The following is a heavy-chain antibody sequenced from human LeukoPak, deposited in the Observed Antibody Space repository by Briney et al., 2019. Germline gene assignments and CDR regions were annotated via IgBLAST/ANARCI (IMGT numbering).Heavy chain of an antibody. J-gene: IGHJ6*02. Sequence: ASVKVSCKASGYTFTSYAMNWVRRAPGQGLEWMGWINTNTGNPTYAQGFTGRFVFSLDTSVSTAYLQISSLKAEDTAVYYCARDPLSSLVSSTVDIVVVPAALDNGMDVWGQGTTVTVSS. V-gene: IGHV7-4-1*02. CDR1: GYTFTSYA. CDR3: ARDPLSSLVSSTVDIVVVPAALDNGMDV. D-gene: IGHD2-2*01. CDR2: INTNTGNP.